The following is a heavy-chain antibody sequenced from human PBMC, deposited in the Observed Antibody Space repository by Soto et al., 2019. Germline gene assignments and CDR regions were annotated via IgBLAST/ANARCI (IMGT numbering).Heavy chain of an antibody. CDR1: GFTFSSYS. CDR2: SSSSSSTI. J-gene: IGHJ1*01. V-gene: IGHV3-48*02. D-gene: IGHD3-10*01. Sequence: GSLRLSCAASGFTFSSYSMNWVRQAPGKGLEWVSYSSSSSSTIYYADSVKGRFTISRDNAKNSLYLQMNSLRDEDTAVYYCARDGGPTLWFGEQIVYFQHWGQGTLVTVSS. CDR3: ARDGGPTLWFGEQIVYFQH.